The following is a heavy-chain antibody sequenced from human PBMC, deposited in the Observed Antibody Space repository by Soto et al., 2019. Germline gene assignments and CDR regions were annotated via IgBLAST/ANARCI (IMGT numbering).Heavy chain of an antibody. Sequence: QVQLVQSGAEVKKPGASVKVSCKVSGGTFNSHAINWLRQAPGQGLEWMGVIIPITETPNNAEKFQGSVKITADKSTTTVYMELSSLTFDDTAVYFCARGNKGPGHYGPGSQGWYGPWGQGTLVTVSS. J-gene: IGHJ5*02. V-gene: IGHV1-69*06. D-gene: IGHD4-17*01. CDR2: IIPITETP. CDR3: ARGNKGPGHYGPGSQGWYGP. CDR1: GGTFNSHA.